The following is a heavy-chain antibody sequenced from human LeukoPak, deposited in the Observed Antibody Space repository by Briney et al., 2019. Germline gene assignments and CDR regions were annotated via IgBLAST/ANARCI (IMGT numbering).Heavy chain of an antibody. J-gene: IGHJ5*02. Sequence: TVKVSCKTSGGTFNNSAISWVRQAPGQGLEWLGGIMPLFGTAGYAQKFQGRVTITKDESTRTVYLELTSLTSDDTAVYYCARDVHGDYGSGWFDPWGQGILVSVSS. V-gene: IGHV1-69*05. CDR1: GGTFNNSA. D-gene: IGHD4-17*01. CDR3: ARDVHGDYGSGWFDP. CDR2: IMPLFGTA.